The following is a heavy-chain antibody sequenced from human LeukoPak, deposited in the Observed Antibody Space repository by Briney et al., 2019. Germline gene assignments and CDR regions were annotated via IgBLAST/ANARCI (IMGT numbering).Heavy chain of an antibody. D-gene: IGHD6-19*01. CDR2: ISHDGMNA. J-gene: IGHJ5*02. Sequence: GGSLRLSCAASGLHFSGTAMSWVRQAPGKGLEWVSAISHDGMNAYYADSVKGRFTISSDNSKKTVSLEMSSLTAADTGVYYCAKDGAQYSSGPECDPRGQGALVTVSP. CDR1: GLHFSGTA. CDR3: AKDGAQYSSGPECDP. V-gene: IGHV3-23*01.